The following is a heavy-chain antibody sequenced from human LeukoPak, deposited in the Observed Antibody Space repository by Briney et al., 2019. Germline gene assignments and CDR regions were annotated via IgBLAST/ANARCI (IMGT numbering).Heavy chain of an antibody. Sequence: PGGSLRLSCAASGFTFSSYAMSWVRQAPGKGLEWVSAISGSGGSTYYADSVKGRFTISRDNSKNTLYLQMNSLRAEDTAVYYCAKVAMYYYDSSGYPDAGYWGQGTLVTVSS. J-gene: IGHJ4*02. D-gene: IGHD3-22*01. CDR3: AKVAMYYYDSSGYPDAGY. CDR1: GFTFSSYA. CDR2: ISGSGGST. V-gene: IGHV3-23*01.